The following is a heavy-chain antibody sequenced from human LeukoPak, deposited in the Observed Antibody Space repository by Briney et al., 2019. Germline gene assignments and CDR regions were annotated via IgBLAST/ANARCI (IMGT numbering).Heavy chain of an antibody. CDR3: AKSMGAVGDF. V-gene: IGHV3-23*01. CDR2: ISGSGGST. D-gene: IGHD2-8*01. CDR1: GFTFSSYA. Sequence: GGSLRLSCAASGFTFSSYAMSWVRQAPGKGLEWVSAISGSGGSTYYADSVKGRFNISRDNSESTLYLQMNSLRAEDTAVYFCAKSMGAVGDFWGQGTLVTVSA. J-gene: IGHJ4*02.